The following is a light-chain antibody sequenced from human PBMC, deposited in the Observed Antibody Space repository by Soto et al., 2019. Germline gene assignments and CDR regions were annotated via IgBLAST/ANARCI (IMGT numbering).Light chain of an antibody. CDR1: QSAGNF. V-gene: IGKV3D-15*01. J-gene: IGKJ5*01. CDR2: YIS. Sequence: IERTQAPATLSVSPGETTSLSSRASQSAGNFLAWYQQKPGQAPRLLIYYISTRATGIPARFSGSGSGTEFTLTINSLQSEDSAVYYCQQHNQWPITFGQGTRLEIK. CDR3: QQHNQWPIT.